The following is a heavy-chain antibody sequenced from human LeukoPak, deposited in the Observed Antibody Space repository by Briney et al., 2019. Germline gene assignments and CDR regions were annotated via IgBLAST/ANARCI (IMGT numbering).Heavy chain of an antibody. CDR3: GRGYSYGYNY. Sequence: GGSLRLSCAVSGFSFSAYDMSWIRQAPGKGLEWVSYISGSSTYTNYADSVKGRFTISRDSAQNSVFLQMNSLRAEDTAVYYCGRGYSYGYNYWGQGTLVTVSS. CDR2: ISGSSTYT. CDR1: GFSFSAYD. V-gene: IGHV3-11*06. J-gene: IGHJ4*02. D-gene: IGHD5-18*01.